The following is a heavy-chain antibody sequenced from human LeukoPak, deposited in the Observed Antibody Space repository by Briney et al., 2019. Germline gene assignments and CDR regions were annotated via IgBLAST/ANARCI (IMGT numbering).Heavy chain of an antibody. CDR2: IIPILGIA. J-gene: IGHJ3*02. V-gene: IGHV1-69*02. CDR1: GGTFSSYT. CDR3: ARVRADTMVRGVIPFRDDAFDI. D-gene: IGHD3-10*01. Sequence: GSSVKVSCKASGGTFSSYTISWVRQAPGQGLEWMGRIIPILGIANYAQKFQGRVTITADKSTSTAYMELSSLRSEDTAVYYCARVRADTMVRGVIPFRDDAFDIWGQGTMVTVSS.